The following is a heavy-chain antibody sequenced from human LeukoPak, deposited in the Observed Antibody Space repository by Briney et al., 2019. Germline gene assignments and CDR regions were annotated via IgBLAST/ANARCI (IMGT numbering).Heavy chain of an antibody. CDR2: INPNSGGT. V-gene: IGHV1-2*02. J-gene: IGHJ4*02. CDR3: ARRHTGSYYPPFDY. CDR1: GYTFTGYY. D-gene: IGHD1-26*01. Sequence: ASVKVSCKASGYTFTGYYMHWVRQAPGQGLEWMGWINPNSGGTSYAQKFQGRVTMTRDTSISTAYMELTRLRSDDTAVYYCARRHTGSYYPPFDYWGQGTLVTVSS.